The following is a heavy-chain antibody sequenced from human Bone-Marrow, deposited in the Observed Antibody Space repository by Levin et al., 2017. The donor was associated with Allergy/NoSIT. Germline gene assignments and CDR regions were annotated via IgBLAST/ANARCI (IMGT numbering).Heavy chain of an antibody. V-gene: IGHV3-9*01. CDR2: ISWNSGRI. CDR1: GFIFDESA. J-gene: IGHJ4*02. Sequence: PGGSLRLSCAASGFIFDESAMHWVRQAPGKGLEWVAGISWNSGRIDYADSVKGRFTISRDNAKNSLYPQMDSLKPEDTAFYYCVKDRGIVGAAGTFGFWGQGTLVPVSS. CDR3: VKDRGIVGAAGTFGF. D-gene: IGHD1-26*01.